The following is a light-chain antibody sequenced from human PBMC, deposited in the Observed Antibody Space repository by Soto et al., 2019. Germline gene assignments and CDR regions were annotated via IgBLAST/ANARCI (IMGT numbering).Light chain of an antibody. CDR2: DVT. Sequence: QSALTQPASVSGSSGQSITISCTGTSSDVGGYIYVSWYQQHPGKAPKLMIYDVTSRPSGVSYRFSGSKSGNTASLTISGLQAEDEADYYCSSYTPSSSYVFGTGTKVTVL. V-gene: IGLV2-14*01. J-gene: IGLJ1*01. CDR3: SSYTPSSSYV. CDR1: SSDVGGYIY.